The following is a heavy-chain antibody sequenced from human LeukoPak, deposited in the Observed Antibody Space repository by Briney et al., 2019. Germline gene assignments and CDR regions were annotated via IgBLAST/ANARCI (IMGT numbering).Heavy chain of an antibody. CDR2: IIPIFGTA. J-gene: IGHJ5*02. Sequence: SVKVSCKASGGTFSSYAISWVRQAPGQGLEWMGRIIPIFGTANYAQKFQGRVTITTDESTSTAYMELSSLRSEDTAVYYCARSPLGVSSGLNWFDPWGQGTLVTVSS. CDR3: ARSPLGVSSGLNWFDP. V-gene: IGHV1-69*05. D-gene: IGHD3-22*01. CDR1: GGTFSSYA.